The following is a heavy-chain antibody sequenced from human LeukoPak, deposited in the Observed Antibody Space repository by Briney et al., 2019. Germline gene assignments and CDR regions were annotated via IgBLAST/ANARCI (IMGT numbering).Heavy chain of an antibody. D-gene: IGHD4-23*01. Sequence: GGSLRLSCAASGFTFSSYAMSWVRQAPGKGLEWVSAISGSGGSTYYADSVKGRFTISRDDSKNTLYLQMNSVREEDTAVYYCAKAPRWSQYSFDYWGQGTLVTVSS. CDR1: GFTFSSYA. J-gene: IGHJ4*02. CDR3: AKAPRWSQYSFDY. V-gene: IGHV3-23*01. CDR2: ISGSGGST.